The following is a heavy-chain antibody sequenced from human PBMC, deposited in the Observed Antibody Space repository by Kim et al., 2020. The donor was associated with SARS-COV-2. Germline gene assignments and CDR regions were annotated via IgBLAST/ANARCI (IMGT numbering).Heavy chain of an antibody. CDR3: ARQTRMDV. CDR2: DSET. V-gene: IGHV5-51*01. J-gene: IGHJ6*02. Sequence: DSETRHGPSFQGQVPISADKSISTAYLQWSSLKASDTAMYYCARQTRMDVWGQGTTVTVSS.